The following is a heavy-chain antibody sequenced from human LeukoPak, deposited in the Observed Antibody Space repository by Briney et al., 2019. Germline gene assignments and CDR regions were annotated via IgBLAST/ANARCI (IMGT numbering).Heavy chain of an antibody. V-gene: IGHV4-59*08. CDR1: SGSISSYY. D-gene: IGHD3-10*01. J-gene: IGHJ6*02. CDR2: IYYSGST. CDR3: ARGRFGESHPSYYYYGMDV. Sequence: SETLSLTCTVSSGSISSYYWSWIRQPPGKGLEWIGYIYYSGSTNYNPSLKSRVTISVDTSKNQFSLKLSSVTAADTAVYYCARGRFGESHPSYYYYGMDVWGQGTTVTVSS.